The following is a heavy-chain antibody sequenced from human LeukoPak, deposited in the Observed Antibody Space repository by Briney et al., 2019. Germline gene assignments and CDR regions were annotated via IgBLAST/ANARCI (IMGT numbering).Heavy chain of an antibody. V-gene: IGHV3-30-3*01. CDR2: ISYDGSTK. D-gene: IGHD2-21*02. Sequence: GKSLRLSCAASGFTFNSYAMHWVRQAPGKGVEWVALISYDGSTKYYADSVKGRFTISRDNSNNTLDLHMNSLRTEDTAVYYCAREESLVVVTARDAFDMWGQGTMITVSS. CDR1: GFTFNSYA. J-gene: IGHJ3*02. CDR3: AREESLVVVTARDAFDM.